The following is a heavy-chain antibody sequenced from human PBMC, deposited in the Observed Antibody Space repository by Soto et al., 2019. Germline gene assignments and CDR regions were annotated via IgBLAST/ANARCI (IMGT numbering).Heavy chain of an antibody. J-gene: IGHJ4*02. CDR2: ISYDGSNK. CDR3: AKDRAPKVVVKYYFDY. CDR1: GSTFSSYG. D-gene: IGHD3-22*01. Sequence: PGGSLRLSCAASGSTFSSYGMHWVRQAPGKGLEWVAVISYDGSNKYYADSVKGRLTISRDNSKNTLYLQMNSLRAEDTAVYYCAKDRAPKVVVKYYFDYWGQGTLVTVSS. V-gene: IGHV3-30*18.